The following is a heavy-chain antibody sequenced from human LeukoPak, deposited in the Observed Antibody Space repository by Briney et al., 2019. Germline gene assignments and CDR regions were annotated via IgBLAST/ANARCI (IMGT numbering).Heavy chain of an antibody. CDR3: MKLPTMIIVIDTDFEY. V-gene: IGHV3-23*01. J-gene: IGHJ4*02. CDR1: GFTFRHYD. D-gene: IGHD2-21*01. CDR2: INTSGGGT. Sequence: PGGSLRLSCVASGFTFRHYDMSSVRQAPGKGLEWVSSINTSGGGTHYADSLRGRFSISRDNSKNTLHLQMNNVRAEDTALYYCMKLPTMIIVIDTDFEYWGQGAQVTVSS.